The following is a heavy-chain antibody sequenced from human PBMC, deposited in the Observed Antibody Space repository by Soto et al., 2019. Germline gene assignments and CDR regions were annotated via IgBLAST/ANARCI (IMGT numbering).Heavy chain of an antibody. V-gene: IGHV1-8*01. CDR2: MNPNRGNT. D-gene: IGHD6-13*01. CDR1: GYTFTSYD. J-gene: IGHJ3*02. Sequence: ASVKVSCKASGYTFTSYDINWLRQATGKGLEWMGWMNPNRGNTGYAQKFQGRVTMTRNTSIRTAYMELSSLRSEDTAVYYCARGTGIAAAGRVDDAFDIWGQGTMVTVSS. CDR3: ARGTGIAAAGRVDDAFDI.